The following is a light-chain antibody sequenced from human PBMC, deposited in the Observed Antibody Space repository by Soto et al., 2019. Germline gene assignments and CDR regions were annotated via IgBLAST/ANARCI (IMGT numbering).Light chain of an antibody. Sequence: QSVLTQPPSASGSPGQSVTISCTGTGSDVGGYNYVSWYQHHPGKAPKLIIYEVDERPSGVPDRLSGSKSGNTASLTVSGLQAEDEADYYCSSYVGSNNFPYVFGTGTKVTVL. J-gene: IGLJ1*01. CDR2: EVD. V-gene: IGLV2-8*01. CDR3: SSYVGSNNFPYV. CDR1: GSDVGGYNY.